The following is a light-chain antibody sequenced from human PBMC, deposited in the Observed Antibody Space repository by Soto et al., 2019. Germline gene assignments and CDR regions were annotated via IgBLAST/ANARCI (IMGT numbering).Light chain of an antibody. Sequence: DIQLTQSPSFLSASVGDRVTISCRASQGISDYLAWYQQKPGKAPKLLIYGASTLQSGVPSRSSGSASGTDFTLTISSLQPEDFATYFCQQFNAYPLTFGGGPKLEIK. CDR2: GAS. CDR1: QGISDY. V-gene: IGKV1-9*01. J-gene: IGKJ4*01. CDR3: QQFNAYPLT.